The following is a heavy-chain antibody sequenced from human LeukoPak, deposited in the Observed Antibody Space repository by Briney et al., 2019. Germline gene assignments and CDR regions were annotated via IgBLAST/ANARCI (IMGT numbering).Heavy chain of an antibody. Sequence: ASVKVSCKASGYTFTSYGISWVRQAPGQGLEWMGWINPNSGGTNYAQKFQGRVTMTRDTSISTAYMELSRLRSDDTAVYYCARSLAGGSYSYYYYYYGMDVWGQGTTVTVSS. D-gene: IGHD1-26*01. J-gene: IGHJ6*02. V-gene: IGHV1-2*02. CDR1: GYTFTSYG. CDR2: INPNSGGT. CDR3: ARSLAGGSYSYYYYYYGMDV.